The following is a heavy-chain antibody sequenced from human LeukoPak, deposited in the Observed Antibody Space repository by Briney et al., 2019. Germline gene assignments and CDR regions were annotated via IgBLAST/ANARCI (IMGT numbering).Heavy chain of an antibody. CDR2: ISVRSSYR. CDR1: GYTFSDFS. D-gene: IGHD3-22*01. V-gene: IGHV3-21*01. CDR3: VRLRRSSDRSGYYYYYDY. Sequence: GGSLRLSCAASGYTFSDFSVNWVRQAPGKGLEWVSSISVRSSYRYYADSVRGRFTISRDDARDSLFLQMNSLRAEDTAVYFCVRLRRSSDRSGYYYYYDYWGQGTLVTVSS. J-gene: IGHJ4*02.